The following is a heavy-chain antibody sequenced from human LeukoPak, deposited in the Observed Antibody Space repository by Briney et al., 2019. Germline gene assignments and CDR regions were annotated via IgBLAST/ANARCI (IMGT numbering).Heavy chain of an antibody. CDR3: ARDWSYLPSGAAGENDI. V-gene: IGHV3-11*01. Sequence: PGGSLRLSCAASGFTFSDYYMSWIRQAPGXGXEXXXXXXSSGSTIYYADSVKGRFTSSRDNAKNSLYLQMNSLRAEDTAVYYCARDWSYLPSGAAGENDIWGQGTMVTVSS. CDR1: GFTFSDYY. J-gene: IGHJ3*02. CDR2: XXSSGSTI. D-gene: IGHD6-13*01.